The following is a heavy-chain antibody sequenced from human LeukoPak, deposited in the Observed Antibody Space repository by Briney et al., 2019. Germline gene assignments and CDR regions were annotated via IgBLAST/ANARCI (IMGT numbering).Heavy chain of an antibody. CDR3: AGDRGSSGRYFDY. V-gene: IGHV4-4*07. D-gene: IGHD6-19*01. Sequence: PSETLSLTCTVSGGSISSYCWNWIRQPAGKGLEWIGRIYPSGSTNYNPSLKSRLTMSVDTSKNQFSLKLTSVTAADTAVYYCAGDRGSSGRYFDYWGQGPLVTVSS. CDR2: IYPSGST. J-gene: IGHJ4*02. CDR1: GGSISSYC.